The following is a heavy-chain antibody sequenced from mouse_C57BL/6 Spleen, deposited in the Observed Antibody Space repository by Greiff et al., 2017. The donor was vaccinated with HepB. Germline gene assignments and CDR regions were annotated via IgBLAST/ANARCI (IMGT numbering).Heavy chain of an antibody. Sequence: QVQLQQPGAELVKPGASVKLSCKASGYTFTSYWMQWVKQRPGQGLEWIGEIDPSDSYTNYNQKFKGKATLTVDTSSSTAYMQLCSLTSEDSAVYYCARRGYYGSSYAMDYWGQGTSVTVSS. CDR3: ARRGYYGSSYAMDY. J-gene: IGHJ4*01. D-gene: IGHD1-1*01. V-gene: IGHV1-50*01. CDR1: GYTFTSYW. CDR2: IDPSDSYT.